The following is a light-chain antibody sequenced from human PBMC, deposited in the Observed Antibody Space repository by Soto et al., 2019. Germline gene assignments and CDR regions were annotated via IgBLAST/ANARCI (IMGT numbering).Light chain of an antibody. CDR3: AAWDDSLNGVV. J-gene: IGLJ2*01. CDR2: SNN. Sequence: QSVLTQPPSASGTPGQRVTISCSGSSSNIGSNTVNWYQQLPGTAPKLLIYSNNQRPSGVPDRFSGSKSGTSASLAISGLQSEDDADYYCAAWDDSLNGVVFGGWTQLTFL. CDR1: SSNIGSNT. V-gene: IGLV1-44*01.